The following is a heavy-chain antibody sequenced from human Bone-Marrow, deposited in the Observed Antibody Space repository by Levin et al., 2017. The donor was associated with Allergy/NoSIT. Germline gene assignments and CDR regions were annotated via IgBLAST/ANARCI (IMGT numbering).Heavy chain of an antibody. D-gene: IGHD4-17*01. J-gene: IGHJ4*02. CDR3: STLGTAVTTKPG. CDR2: IKSKTDGGTT. CDR1: GFTFSNAW. V-gene: IGHV3-15*07. Sequence: GGSLRLSCAASGFTFSNAWMNWVRQAPGKGLEWVGRIKSKTDGGTTDYAAPVKGRFTISRDDSQNTMYLQMNSLRTEDTAVYYCSTLGTAVTTKPGWGQGSLVTVSS.